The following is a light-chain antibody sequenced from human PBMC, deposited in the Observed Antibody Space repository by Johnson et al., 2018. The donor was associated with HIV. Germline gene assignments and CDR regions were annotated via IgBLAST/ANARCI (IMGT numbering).Light chain of an antibody. Sequence: VLTQPPSVSAAPGQKVTISCSGSSSNIGNNYVSWYQQVPGTAPKLLIYDNNRRPSGIPDRFSGSKSGPSATLGITRLQTGDEADYYCGTWDSSLTSYVFGAGTKVTVL. CDR2: DNN. J-gene: IGLJ1*01. CDR3: GTWDSSLTSYV. V-gene: IGLV1-51*01. CDR1: SSNIGNNY.